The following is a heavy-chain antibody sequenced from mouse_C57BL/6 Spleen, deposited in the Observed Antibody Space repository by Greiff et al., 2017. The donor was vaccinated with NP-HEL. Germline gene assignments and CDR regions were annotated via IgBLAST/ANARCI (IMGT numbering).Heavy chain of an antibody. CDR3: ARSTVPG. CDR1: GYAFSSSW. CDR2: IYPGDGDT. J-gene: IGHJ4*01. Sequence: VQLQQSGPELVKPGASVKISCKASGYAFSSSWMNWVKQRPGKGLEWIGRIYPGDGDTNYNGKFKGKATLTADKSSSTAYMQLSSLTSEDSAVYFCARSTVPGWGQGTSVTVSS. V-gene: IGHV1-82*01. D-gene: IGHD1-1*01.